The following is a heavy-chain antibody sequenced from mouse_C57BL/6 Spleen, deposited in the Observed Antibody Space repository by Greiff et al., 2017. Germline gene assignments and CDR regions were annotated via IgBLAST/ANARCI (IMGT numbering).Heavy chain of an antibody. CDR2: IYPGRGST. J-gene: IGHJ2*01. D-gene: IGHD2-1*01. V-gene: IGHV1-55*01. CDR1: GYTFTSYW. CDR3: AGWDHEGNYGY. Sequence: QVQLQQPGAELVKPGASVKMSCKASGYTFTSYWITWVKQRPGQGLEWIGEIYPGRGSTNYNEKFKSKATLTVDTSSSTAYMQLSSLTSADSAVAYCAGWDHEGNYGYWGQGTTLTVSS.